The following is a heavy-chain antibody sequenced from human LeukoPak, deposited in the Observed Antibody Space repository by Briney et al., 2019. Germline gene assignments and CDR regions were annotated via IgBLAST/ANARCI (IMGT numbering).Heavy chain of an antibody. CDR1: GYTFTSYD. CDR3: ARGADCSSTSCEGSAFDI. V-gene: IGHV1-8*03. D-gene: IGHD2-2*01. J-gene: IGHJ3*02. CDR2: MNPNSGST. Sequence: ASVKVSCKASGYTFTSYDINWVRQATGQGLEWMGWMNPNSGSTGYAQKFQGRVTITRNTSISTAYMELSSLRSEDTAVYYCARGADCSSTSCEGSAFDIWGQGTMVTVSS.